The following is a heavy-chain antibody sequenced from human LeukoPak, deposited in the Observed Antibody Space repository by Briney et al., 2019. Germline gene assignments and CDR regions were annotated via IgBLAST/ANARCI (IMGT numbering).Heavy chain of an antibody. CDR2: ISWNSGTI. D-gene: IGHD5-24*01. CDR1: GFTFDDYA. V-gene: IGHV3-9*01. J-gene: IGHJ3*02. Sequence: GGSLRLSCAASGFTFDDYAMHWVRQAPGKGLEWVSGISWNSGTIGYADSVKGRFTISRDNAKNSLYLQMNSLRAEDTAVYYCARDSENDAFDIWGQGTMVTVSS. CDR3: ARDSENDAFDI.